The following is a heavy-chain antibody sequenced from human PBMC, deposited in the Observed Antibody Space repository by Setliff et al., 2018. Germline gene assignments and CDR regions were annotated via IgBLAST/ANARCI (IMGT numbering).Heavy chain of an antibody. CDR2: IYHSGST. D-gene: IGHD1-26*01. V-gene: IGHV4-4*02. CDR3: ARDRRIVGARHAFDI. J-gene: IGHJ3*02. Sequence: SETLSLTCTVSGGSISSSNWWSWVRQPPGKGLEWIGEIYHSGSTNYNPSLKSRVTISVDTSKNQFSLKLSSVTAADTAVYYCARDRRIVGARHAFDIWGQGTMVTVSS. CDR1: GGSISSSNW.